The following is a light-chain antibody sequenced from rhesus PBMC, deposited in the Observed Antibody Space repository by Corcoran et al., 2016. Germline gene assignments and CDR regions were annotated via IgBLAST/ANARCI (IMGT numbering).Light chain of an antibody. V-gene: IGKV1-21*01. J-gene: IGKJ4*01. CDR3: PQYTSAPLT. Sequence: DIQMTQSPSSLSASVGDRVTITCRASQGISSWLAWYQQKPGKAPKLLIDKASSLQSGVPSRVSGNGSGTDFTLTISSLQPDDFAIYYCPQYTSAPLTFGGGTKVEIK. CDR1: QGISSW. CDR2: KAS.